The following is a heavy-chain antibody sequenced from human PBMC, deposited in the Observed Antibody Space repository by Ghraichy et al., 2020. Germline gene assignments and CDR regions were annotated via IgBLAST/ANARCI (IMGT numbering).Heavy chain of an antibody. CDR3: ARDGRVSYRSNRGGFDS. V-gene: IGHV4-39*02. J-gene: IGHJ4*02. CDR2: LQNGGTT. D-gene: IGHD3-16*02. Sequence: SETLSLTCTVSGGDISTSTYYWAWIRQPPGKGLEWIGSLQNGGTTYSSPSLNSRVTISIDASQNQIALHLTSVTAADTAVYFCARDGRVSYRSNRGGFDSWGQGALVTVSS. CDR1: GGDISTSTYY.